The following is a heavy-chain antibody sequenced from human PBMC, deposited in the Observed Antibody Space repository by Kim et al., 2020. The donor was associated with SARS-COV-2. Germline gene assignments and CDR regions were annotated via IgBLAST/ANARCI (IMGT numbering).Heavy chain of an antibody. V-gene: IGHV1-18*01. D-gene: IGHD6-19*01. CDR3: ARESYSSTQTDY. Sequence: NYAQKLQGRVTMTTHTSTSTAYMELRSLRSDDTAVYYCARESYSSTQTDYWGQGTLVTVSS. J-gene: IGHJ4*02.